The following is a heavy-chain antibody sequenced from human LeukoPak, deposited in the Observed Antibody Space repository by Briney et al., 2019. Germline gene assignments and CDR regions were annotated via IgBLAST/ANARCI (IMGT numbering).Heavy chain of an antibody. D-gene: IGHD3-9*01. J-gene: IGHJ4*02. Sequence: PGGSLRLSCAASGFTFSSYAMSWVRQAPGKGLEWVSAISGSGGSTYYADSVKGRFTISRDNSKNTLYLQMNSLRAEDTAVYYCARAFYDILTGYATPIGYWGQGTLVTVSS. CDR1: GFTFSSYA. V-gene: IGHV3-23*01. CDR3: ARAFYDILTGYATPIGY. CDR2: ISGSGGST.